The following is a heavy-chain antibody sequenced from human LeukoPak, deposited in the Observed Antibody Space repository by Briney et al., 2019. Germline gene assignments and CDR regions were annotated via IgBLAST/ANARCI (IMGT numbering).Heavy chain of an antibody. Sequence: GGSLRLSCAASGFTFSSYAMSWVRQAPGKGLEWVSALSGSGGSTYYADSVKGRFTISRDNSKNTLYLQMNSLRAEDTAIYYCAKDEDSGSYRPSGARDVWGQGTTVTVSS. D-gene: IGHD1-26*01. J-gene: IGHJ6*02. CDR2: LSGSGGST. CDR1: GFTFSSYA. V-gene: IGHV3-23*01. CDR3: AKDEDSGSYRPSGARDV.